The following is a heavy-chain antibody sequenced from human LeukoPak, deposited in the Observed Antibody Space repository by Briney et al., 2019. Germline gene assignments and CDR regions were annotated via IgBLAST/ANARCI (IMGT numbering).Heavy chain of an antibody. Sequence: ASVKVSCKASGYSFTSNYIHWVRQAPGQGLEWMGMIYPRDGSTSYAQKFQGRVTITADESTSTAYMELSSLRSEDTAVYYCARGTQRSRHFDYWGQGTLVTVSS. CDR1: GYSFTSNY. CDR3: ARGTQRSRHFDY. V-gene: IGHV1-46*01. D-gene: IGHD2-2*01. CDR2: IYPRDGST. J-gene: IGHJ4*02.